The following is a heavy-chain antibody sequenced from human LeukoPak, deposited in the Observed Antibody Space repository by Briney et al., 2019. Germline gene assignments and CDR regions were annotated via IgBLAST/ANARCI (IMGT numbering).Heavy chain of an antibody. CDR1: GFNFDNFA. CDR3: ARPSPPGDGYNPPDH. J-gene: IGHJ4*02. CDR2: ISHDGRTK. Sequence: PGKSLTLSCVVSGFNFDNFAMHWVRQPLGKGLEWVAVISHDGRTKYYADSMKGRITISRDNSKNTLFLLMNNLRSEDTAVYFCARPSPPGDGYNPPDHWGQGTLVTVSS. D-gene: IGHD5-24*01. V-gene: IGHV3-30*04.